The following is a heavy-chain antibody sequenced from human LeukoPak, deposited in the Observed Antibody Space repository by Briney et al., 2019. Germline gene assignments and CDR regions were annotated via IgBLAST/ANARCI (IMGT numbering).Heavy chain of an antibody. D-gene: IGHD3-22*01. Sequence: GASVKVSCKPSGYTFTGYYMHWVRQAPAQGLEWMGWINPNSGGTNYAQKFQGRVTITRDTSISTAYMELSRLRSDDTAVYYCAAGARTYYYDSSGYYPSPVSYFDYWGQGTLVTVSS. CDR3: AAGARTYYYDSSGYYPSPVSYFDY. V-gene: IGHV1-2*02. CDR2: INPNSGGT. J-gene: IGHJ4*02. CDR1: GYTFTGYY.